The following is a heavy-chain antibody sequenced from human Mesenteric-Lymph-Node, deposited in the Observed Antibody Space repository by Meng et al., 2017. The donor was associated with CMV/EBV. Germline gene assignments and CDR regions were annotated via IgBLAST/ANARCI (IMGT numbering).Heavy chain of an antibody. CDR1: GYTFTRYA. J-gene: IGHJ4*02. Sequence: SGYTFTRYAMHWVRKAPGQRLEWMGWINAGNGNTKYSQKFQGRVTITRDTSASTAYMELSSLRSEDTAVYYCASRQDSSGFAYYFDYWGQGTLVTVSS. CDR2: INAGNGNT. D-gene: IGHD3-22*01. CDR3: ASRQDSSGFAYYFDY. V-gene: IGHV1-3*01.